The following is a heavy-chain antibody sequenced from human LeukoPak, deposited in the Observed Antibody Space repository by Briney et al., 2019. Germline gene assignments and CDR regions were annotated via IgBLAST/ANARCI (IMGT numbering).Heavy chain of an antibody. CDR2: IWPGDSNT. Sequence: GESLKISCKGSGYRFTDYWIGWVRQMPGKGLEWMGIIWPGDSNTRYSPSFQGQVTISADRSIRTAYLQWNSLKTSDTAMYYCARHVTTVTTSWFDPCGQGTLVTVSS. J-gene: IGHJ5*02. V-gene: IGHV5-51*01. D-gene: IGHD4-11*01. CDR1: GYRFTDYW. CDR3: ARHVTTVTTSWFDP.